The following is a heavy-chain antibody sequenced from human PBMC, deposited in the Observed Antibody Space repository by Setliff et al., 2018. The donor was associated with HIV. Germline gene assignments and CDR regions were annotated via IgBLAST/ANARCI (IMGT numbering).Heavy chain of an antibody. CDR1: GGTFSYYT. Sequence: ASVKVSCKASGGTFSYYTFTWVRQAPGQGLEWLGRIVPLLGVPDYAQKFRGRVTFTADRSTSTAYMELSSLRSEDTAVYYCARVNSDAFDVWGQGTKVTVSS. CDR2: IVPLLGVP. CDR3: ARVNSDAFDV. J-gene: IGHJ3*01. V-gene: IGHV1-69*02.